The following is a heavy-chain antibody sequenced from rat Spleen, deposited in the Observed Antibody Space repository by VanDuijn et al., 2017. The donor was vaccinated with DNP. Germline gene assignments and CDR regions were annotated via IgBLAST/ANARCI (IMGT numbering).Heavy chain of an antibody. CDR1: GFTFSDYN. V-gene: IGHV5-7*01. CDR2: ISYDGSST. CDR3: TRGAGSPYWSFDF. J-gene: IGHJ1*01. D-gene: IGHD5-1*01. Sequence: EVQLVESGGGLVQPGRSMKLSCAASGFTFSDYNMAWVRQAPKKGLEWVATISYDGSSTYYRDSVKGRFTISRDNTETTLYLQMNSLRSEDTATYYCTRGAGSPYWSFDFWGPGTVVTVSS.